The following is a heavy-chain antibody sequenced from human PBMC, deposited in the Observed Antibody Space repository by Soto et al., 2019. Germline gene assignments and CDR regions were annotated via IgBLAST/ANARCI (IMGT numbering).Heavy chain of an antibody. Sequence: GESLKISCKGSGYSFTSYWIGWVRQMPGKGLEWMGITYPGDSDTRYSPSFQGQVTISADKSISTAYLQWSSLKASDTAMYYCARHPLYVEMATIYYYGMDVWGQGTTVTVSS. CDR2: TYPGDSDT. D-gene: IGHD5-12*01. V-gene: IGHV5-51*01. CDR3: ARHPLYVEMATIYYYGMDV. CDR1: GYSFTSYW. J-gene: IGHJ6*02.